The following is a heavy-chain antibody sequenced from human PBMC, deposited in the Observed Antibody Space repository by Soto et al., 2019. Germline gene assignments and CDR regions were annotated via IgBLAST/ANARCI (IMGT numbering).Heavy chain of an antibody. CDR1: GYTFTSYA. J-gene: IGHJ6*03. CDR3: ARGRITMVRGVIETYYYYYMDV. Sequence: ASVKVSCKASGYTFTSYAMHWVRQAPGQRLEWMGWINAGNGSTKYSQKFQGRVTITRDTSASTAYMELSSLRSEDTAVYYCARGRITMVRGVIETYYYYYMDVWGKGTTVTVSS. D-gene: IGHD3-10*01. CDR2: INAGNGST. V-gene: IGHV1-3*01.